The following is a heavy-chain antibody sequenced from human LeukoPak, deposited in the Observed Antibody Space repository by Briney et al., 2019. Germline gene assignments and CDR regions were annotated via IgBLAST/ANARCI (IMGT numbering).Heavy chain of an antibody. J-gene: IGHJ4*02. CDR2: IYHSGST. D-gene: IGHD4-17*01. CDR3: ARERGYGDYSEYYFDY. Sequence: SETLSLTCAVSGGSISSSNWWSWVRQPPGKGLEWIGEIYHSGSTNYNPSLKSRVTISVDKSKNQFSLKLSSVTAADTAVYYCARERGYGDYSEYYFDYWGQGTLVTVSS. CDR1: GGSISSSNW. V-gene: IGHV4-4*02.